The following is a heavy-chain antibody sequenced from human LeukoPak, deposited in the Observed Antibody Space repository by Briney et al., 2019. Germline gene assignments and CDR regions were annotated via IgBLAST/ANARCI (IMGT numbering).Heavy chain of an antibody. J-gene: IGHJ6*03. CDR1: GFTFSSYA. D-gene: IGHD6-13*01. CDR2: ISYDASNK. V-gene: IGHV3-30*04. CDR3: ARDPVAAGNPRDYYYMDV. Sequence: PGGSLRLSCAASGFTFSSYAMHWVSQAPGRGLEWVAVISYDASNKYHADSVKGRFTISRYNSKNTLYLHMNRLRAEDTAVYYCARDPVAAGNPRDYYYMDVWGKGTTVTVSS.